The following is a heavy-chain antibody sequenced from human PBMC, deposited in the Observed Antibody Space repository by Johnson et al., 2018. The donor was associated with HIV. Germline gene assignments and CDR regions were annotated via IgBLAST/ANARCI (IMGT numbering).Heavy chain of an antibody. D-gene: IGHD6-6*01. CDR1: GLTFSSYG. CDR3: ARAERSSSGVDAFDI. J-gene: IGHJ3*02. Sequence: QVQLVESVGGVVQPGRSLRLSCAASGLTFSSYGMHWVRQAPGKGLEWVAVIWYDGSNKDYADSVKGRFTISRDNSKNTLYLQMNSLRADDTAVYYCARAERSSSGVDAFDIWGQGTMVTVSS. CDR2: IWYDGSNK. V-gene: IGHV3-33*01.